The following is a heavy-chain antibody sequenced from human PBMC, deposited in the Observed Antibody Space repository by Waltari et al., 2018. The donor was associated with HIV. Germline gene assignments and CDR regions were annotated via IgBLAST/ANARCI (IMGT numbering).Heavy chain of an antibody. CDR1: GLALHYYA. CDR3: AKDHGGYWRRDDIYFDV. D-gene: IGHD3-22*01. V-gene: IGHV3-9*01. Sequence: VQLVDSGGALVKLGRSLRLSCAGPGLALHYYALTGIRQRPGKGVEWVSAISYNSGGAAYADSVRGRFTVSRDNSKNSVYLQMDSLRPEDTAFYFCAKDHGGYWRRDDIYFDVWGRGTKVTVSS. J-gene: IGHJ3*01. CDR2: ISYNSGGA.